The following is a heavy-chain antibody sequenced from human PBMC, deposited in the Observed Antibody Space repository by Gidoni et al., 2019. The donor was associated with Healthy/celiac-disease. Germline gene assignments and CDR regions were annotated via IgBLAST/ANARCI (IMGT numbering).Heavy chain of an antibody. CDR3: ARVPEMERRPDY. Sequence: QVQLQQWGAGLLKPSETLSLTCAVYGGSFSGYYWSWIRQPPGKGLEWIGEINHSGSTNYNPSLKSRVTISVATSKNQFSLKLSSVTAADTAVYYCARVPEMERRPDYWGQGTLVTVSS. V-gene: IGHV4-34*01. J-gene: IGHJ4*02. CDR2: INHSGST. D-gene: IGHD1-1*01. CDR1: GGSFSGYY.